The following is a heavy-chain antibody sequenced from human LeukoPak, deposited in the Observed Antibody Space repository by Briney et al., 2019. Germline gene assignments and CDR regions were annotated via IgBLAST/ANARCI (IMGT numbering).Heavy chain of an antibody. CDR3: ARDKITFGGVIVIPLNY. CDR1: GYTFTGYY. D-gene: IGHD3-16*02. V-gene: IGHV1-18*04. CDR2: ISAYNGNT. Sequence: GASVKVSCKASGYTFTGYYMHWVRQAPGQGLEWMGWISAYNGNTNYAQKLQGRVTMTTDTSTSTAYMELRSLRSDDTAVYYCARDKITFGGVIVIPLNYWGQGTLVTVSS. J-gene: IGHJ4*02.